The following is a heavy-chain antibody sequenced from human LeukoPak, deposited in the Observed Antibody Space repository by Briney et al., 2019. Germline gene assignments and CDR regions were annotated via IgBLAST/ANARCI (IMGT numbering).Heavy chain of an antibody. CDR3: ARDRYDAFDI. CDR2: IYYSGST. V-gene: IGHV4-59*01. J-gene: IGHJ3*02. D-gene: IGHD1-1*01. Sequence: SETLSLTCTVSGGSISSYYWSWIRQPPGKGLEWIGYIYYSGSTNYNPSLKSRVTISVDTSKNQFSLKLSFVTAADTAVYYCARDRYDAFDIWGQGTMVTVPS. CDR1: GGSISSYY.